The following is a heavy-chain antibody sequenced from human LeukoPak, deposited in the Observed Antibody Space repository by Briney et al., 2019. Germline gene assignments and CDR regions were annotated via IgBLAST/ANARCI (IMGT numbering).Heavy chain of an antibody. J-gene: IGHJ3*02. CDR2: IYYSVST. Sequence: PSETLSLTCTVSSGSISSGDYYWRWTRQPPGKGLEWIGYIYYSVSTYYNPSLRSRVTISVDTSKNQFSLKLSSVTAADTAVYYCARIYCSDGSCYGSGAFDIWGRGTMVTVSS. CDR3: ARIYCSDGSCYGSGAFDI. V-gene: IGHV4-30-4*01. D-gene: IGHD2-15*01. CDR1: SGSISSGDYY.